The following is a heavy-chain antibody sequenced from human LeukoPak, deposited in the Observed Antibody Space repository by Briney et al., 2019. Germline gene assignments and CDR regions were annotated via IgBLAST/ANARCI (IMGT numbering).Heavy chain of an antibody. Sequence: SETLSLTCAVHGGSFSGYYWSWIRQPPGKGLEWIGEINHSGSTNYNPSLKSRVTISVDTSKNQFSLKLSSVTAADTAVYYCARGRYSSSFRGTGWFDPWGQGTLVTVSS. CDR1: GGSFSGYY. CDR3: ARGRYSSSFRGTGWFDP. J-gene: IGHJ5*02. D-gene: IGHD6-13*01. CDR2: INHSGST. V-gene: IGHV4-34*01.